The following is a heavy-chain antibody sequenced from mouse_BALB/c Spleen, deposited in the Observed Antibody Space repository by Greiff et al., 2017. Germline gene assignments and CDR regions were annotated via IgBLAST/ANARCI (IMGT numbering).Heavy chain of an antibody. D-gene: IGHD4-1*02. CDR3: ARHVNWDYFDY. CDR1: GFTFSSYG. J-gene: IGHJ2*01. V-gene: IGHV5-6*01. CDR2: ISSGGSYT. Sequence: EVHLVESGGDLVKPGGSLKLSCAASGFTFSSYGMSWVRQTPDKRLEWVATISSGGSYTYYPDSVKGRFTISRDNAKNTLYLQMSSLKSEDTAMYYCARHVNWDYFDYWGQGTTLTVSS.